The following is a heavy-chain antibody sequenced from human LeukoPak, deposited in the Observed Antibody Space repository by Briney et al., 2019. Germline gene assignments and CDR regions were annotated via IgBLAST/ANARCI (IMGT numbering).Heavy chain of an antibody. D-gene: IGHD2-15*01. CDR2: ISAYNGNT. CDR1: GYTFTSYG. CDR3: ARAGRVVVVAAPFDY. Sequence: ASVNVSCKASGYTFTSYGISWVRQAPGQGLEGMGWISAYNGNTNYAQKLQGRVTMTTDTSTSTAYMELRSLRSDDTAVYYCARAGRVVVVAAPFDYWGQGTLVTVSS. V-gene: IGHV1-18*01. J-gene: IGHJ4*02.